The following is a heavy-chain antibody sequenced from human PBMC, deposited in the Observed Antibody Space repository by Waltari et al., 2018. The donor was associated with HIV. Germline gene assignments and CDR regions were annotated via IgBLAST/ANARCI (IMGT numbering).Heavy chain of an antibody. CDR1: GFTFRSYW. D-gene: IGHD2-8*01. Sequence: EVQLEESGGGLVQPGGSLRLSCAVSGFTFRSYWMSWVRQAPGKGLEWVANIKQDGSEKHYVDSVKGRFTISRDNAKKSLYLQMNSLRAEDTSVYYCARMELMVYAIGAFDIWGQGTMVTVAS. J-gene: IGHJ3*02. CDR3: ARMELMVYAIGAFDI. CDR2: IKQDGSEK. V-gene: IGHV3-7*01.